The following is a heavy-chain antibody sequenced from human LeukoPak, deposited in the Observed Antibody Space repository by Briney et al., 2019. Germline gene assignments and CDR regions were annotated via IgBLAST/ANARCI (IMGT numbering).Heavy chain of an antibody. CDR2: IYYSGST. Sequence: SETLSLTCTVSGGSISSYYWSWIRQPPGKGLEWIGYIYYSGSTNYNPSLKSRVTISVDTSKNQFSLKLSSVTAADTAAYYCASGPRDIVVLPAADWYFDLWGRGTLVTVSS. D-gene: IGHD2-2*01. V-gene: IGHV4-59*01. CDR3: ASGPRDIVVLPAADWYFDL. CDR1: GGSISSYY. J-gene: IGHJ2*01.